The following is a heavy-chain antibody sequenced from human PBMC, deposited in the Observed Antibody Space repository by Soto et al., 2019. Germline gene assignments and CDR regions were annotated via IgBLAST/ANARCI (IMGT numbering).Heavy chain of an antibody. CDR1: GYTFINFG. J-gene: IGHJ5*02. Sequence: ASVKVSFKTSGYTFINFGIGWVRQAPGQGLEWMGWISPFNGHTHYAQKFQGRVSLTTDTSTSTAFLELRSLTYDDTAVYYCAREPPRATAGLNYFDPWGQGTLVTVSS. D-gene: IGHD6-13*01. CDR3: AREPPRATAGLNYFDP. CDR2: ISPFNGHT. V-gene: IGHV1-18*01.